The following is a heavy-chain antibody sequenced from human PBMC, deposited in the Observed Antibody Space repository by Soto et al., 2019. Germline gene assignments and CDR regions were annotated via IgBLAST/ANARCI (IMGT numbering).Heavy chain of an antibody. CDR1: GLSFSSYA. Sequence: GGSPRLSCAASGLSFSSYAMHWVRQAPGKGLEWVAVISYDGSNKYYADSVKGRFTISRDNSKNTLYLQMNSLRAEDTAVYYCARDRGCPYCGGDCYPLSFDYWGQRTLVTVSS. CDR2: ISYDGSNK. D-gene: IGHD2-21*02. V-gene: IGHV3-30-3*01. J-gene: IGHJ4*02. CDR3: ARDRGCPYCGGDCYPLSFDY.